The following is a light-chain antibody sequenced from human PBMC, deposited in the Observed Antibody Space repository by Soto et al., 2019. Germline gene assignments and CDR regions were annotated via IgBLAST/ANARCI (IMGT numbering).Light chain of an antibody. J-gene: IGKJ1*01. V-gene: IGKV4-1*01. Sequence: VMTHSPDSLALYLSERATITCKSSQSLLESSSKHAHLAWYQQKPGQAPRLLIYAASSRATCIPARFSGSGSGTDFTLTISCLQSEDFATYYCQQCYSYRRTFGQGTKVDIK. CDR2: AAS. CDR3: QQCYSYRRT. CDR1: QSLLESSSKHAH.